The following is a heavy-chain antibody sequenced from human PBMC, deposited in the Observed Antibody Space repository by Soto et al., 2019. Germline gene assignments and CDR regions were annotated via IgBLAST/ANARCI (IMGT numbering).Heavy chain of an antibody. CDR1: GSTFSSYL. D-gene: IGHD6-19*01. J-gene: IGHJ5*02. Sequence: GGSLRLSCAASGSTFSSYLMSWVRQAPGKGLEWVANIKQDGSEKYYVDSVKGRFTISRDNAKNSLYLQMNSLRAEDTAVYYCSRRIAMAASWFDPWGQGTLVTVSS. CDR2: IKQDGSEK. CDR3: SRRIAMAASWFDP. V-gene: IGHV3-7*03.